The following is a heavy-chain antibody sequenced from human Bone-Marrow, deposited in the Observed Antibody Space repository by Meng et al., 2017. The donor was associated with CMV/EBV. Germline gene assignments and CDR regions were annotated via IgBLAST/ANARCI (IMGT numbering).Heavy chain of an antibody. V-gene: IGHV6-1*01. CDR3: ARGVPLAETYDFWSGYRYYFAD. D-gene: IGHD3-3*01. CDR1: GDSVSSNSAA. CDR2: TYYRSKWYN. Sequence: SETLSLTCAISGDSVSSNSAAWNWIRQSPSRGLEWLGRTYYRSKWYNDYAVSVKSRITINPDTSKNQFSLQLNSVTPEDTAVYYCARGVPLAETYDFWSGYRYYFADWGQGKLVTIAS. J-gene: IGHJ4*02.